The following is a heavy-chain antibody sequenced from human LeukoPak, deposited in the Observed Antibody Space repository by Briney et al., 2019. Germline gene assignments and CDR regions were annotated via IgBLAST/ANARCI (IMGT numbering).Heavy chain of an antibody. Sequence: GGSLRLSCAASGFTFRDTGMHWVRQAPGKGLEWVAIIWYDGSEQCYADSVKGRFTISRDNSKDTVFLQLSSLRADDSAMYYCAKDWGTSGDRSSYGFLDHWGQGTLVTVSS. J-gene: IGHJ4*02. CDR1: GFTFRDTG. CDR2: IWYDGSEQ. D-gene: IGHD2-2*01. V-gene: IGHV3-33*06. CDR3: AKDWGTSGDRSSYGFLDH.